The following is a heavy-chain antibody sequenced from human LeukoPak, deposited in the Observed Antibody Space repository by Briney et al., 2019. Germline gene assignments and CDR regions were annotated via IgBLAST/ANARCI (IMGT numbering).Heavy chain of an antibody. D-gene: IGHD5-24*01. Sequence: ASVKVSCKASGYTFTSYYMHWVRQAPGQGPEWMGVISPSGGSTTYAQKFQGRVTLTRDMSTSTDYLELSSLRSEDTAVYYCARDNSLQDMAWWFDPWGQGTLVIVSS. J-gene: IGHJ5*02. CDR2: ISPSGGST. CDR1: GYTFTSYY. CDR3: ARDNSLQDMAWWFDP. V-gene: IGHV1-46*01.